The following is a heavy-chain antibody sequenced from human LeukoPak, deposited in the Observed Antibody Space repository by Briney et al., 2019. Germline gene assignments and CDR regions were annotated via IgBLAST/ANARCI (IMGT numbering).Heavy chain of an antibody. D-gene: IGHD6-13*01. V-gene: IGHV3-9*01. J-gene: IGHJ4*02. CDR1: GFTFDDYA. Sequence: GGSLRLSCAASGFTFDDYAMHWVRQAPGKGLEGVSGISWDSGDIDYADSVKGRFTISRDNAKNSLYLQMNSLRPEDTALYYCAKDKGAYSNRHPFSHWGQGILVTVSS. CDR3: AKDKGAYSNRHPFSH. CDR2: ISWDSGDI.